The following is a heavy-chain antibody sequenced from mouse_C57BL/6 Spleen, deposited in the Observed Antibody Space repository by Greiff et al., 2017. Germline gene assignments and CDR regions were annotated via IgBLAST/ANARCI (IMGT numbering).Heavy chain of an antibody. D-gene: IGHD3-1*01. V-gene: IGHV1-7*01. J-gene: IGHJ2*01. CDR1: GYTFTSYW. CDR3: AKCRAIMDFDY. Sequence: VQGVEPGAELAKPGASVKLSCKASGYTFTSYWMQWVKQRPGQGLEWIGYINPCSGYTKYNQKFKDKATLTADKSSSTAYMQLSSLTYEDSAVYYGAKCRAIMDFDYWGQGTTLTVSS. CDR2: INPCSGYT.